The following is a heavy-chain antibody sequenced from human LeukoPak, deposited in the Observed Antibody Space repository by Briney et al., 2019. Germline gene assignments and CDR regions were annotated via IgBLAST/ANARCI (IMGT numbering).Heavy chain of an antibody. V-gene: IGHV1-2*02. D-gene: IGHD3-22*01. Sequence: ASVKVSCKASGYTFTSYYIHWVRQAPGQGLEWMGWINPNSGGTNYAQKFQGRVTMTRDTSISTAYMELSRLRSDDTAVYYCARSKKTYYYDSSGYNSADTHAFDIWGQGTMVTVSS. CDR1: GYTFTSYY. CDR3: ARSKKTYYYDSSGYNSADTHAFDI. J-gene: IGHJ3*02. CDR2: INPNSGGT.